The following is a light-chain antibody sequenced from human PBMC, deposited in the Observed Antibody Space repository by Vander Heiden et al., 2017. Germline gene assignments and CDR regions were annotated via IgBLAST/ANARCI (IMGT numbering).Light chain of an antibody. Sequence: SYELTQPPSVSVSPGQTASITCSGDKLGDKYACWYQQKPGQSPVLVIYQDSKRPSGFPERFSGSNSGNTATLTISGTQAMDEADYYCQAWDSSLCVFGTGTKVTVL. CDR2: QDS. J-gene: IGLJ1*01. CDR1: KLGDKY. V-gene: IGLV3-1*01. CDR3: QAWDSSLCV.